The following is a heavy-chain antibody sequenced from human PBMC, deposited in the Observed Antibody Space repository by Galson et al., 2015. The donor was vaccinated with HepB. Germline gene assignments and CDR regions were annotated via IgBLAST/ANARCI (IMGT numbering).Heavy chain of an antibody. J-gene: IGHJ4*02. CDR3: ARGVWSGYYISHSDY. CDR2: ISAYNGNT. V-gene: IGHV1-18*01. CDR1: GYTFTSYG. D-gene: IGHD3-3*01. Sequence: SVKVSCKASGYTFTSYGISWVRQAPGQGLEWMGWISAYNGNTNYAQKLQGRVTMTTDTSTSTAYMELRSLRSDDTAVYYCARGVWSGYYISHSDYWGQGTLVTASS.